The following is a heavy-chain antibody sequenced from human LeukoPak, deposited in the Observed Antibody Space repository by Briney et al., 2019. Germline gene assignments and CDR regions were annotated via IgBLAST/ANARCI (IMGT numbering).Heavy chain of an antibody. V-gene: IGHV3-23*01. CDR2: ISGIGSST. CDR3: ARGKYCSSTSCYFMDNWFDT. J-gene: IGHJ5*01. D-gene: IGHD2-2*01. CDR1: GFTFSSYA. Sequence: GGSLRLYSAASGFTFSSYAMIWVRQAPGKGLEWVSTISGIGSSTFYADFVKGRFTIARDNSKNTLYLQMNSLRAEDTAIYYCARGKYCSSTSCYFMDNWFDTWGHGTLVTVSS.